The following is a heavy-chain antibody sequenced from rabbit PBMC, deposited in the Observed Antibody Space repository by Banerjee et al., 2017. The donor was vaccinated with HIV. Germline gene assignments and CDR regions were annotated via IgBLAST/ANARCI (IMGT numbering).Heavy chain of an antibody. CDR1: GFSFSNKYV. J-gene: IGHJ2*01. CDR3: ARGGVGSTGYTYAFDP. D-gene: IGHD1-1*01. Sequence: QEQLVESGGGLVQPEGSLTLTCTASGFSFSNKYVMCWVRQAPGKGLEWIACINTSSGNAVYASWAKGRFTITKTSSTTVTLQMTSLTAADTATYFCARGGVGSTGYTYAFDPWGPGTLVTVS. V-gene: IGHV1S45*01. CDR2: INTSSGNA.